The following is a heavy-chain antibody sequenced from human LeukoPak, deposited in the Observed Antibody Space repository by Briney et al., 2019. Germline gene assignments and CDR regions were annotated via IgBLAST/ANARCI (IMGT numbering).Heavy chain of an antibody. J-gene: IGHJ6*02. D-gene: IGHD2-2*01. Sequence: GGSLRLSCAASGFTFSNAWMNWVRLAPGKGLEWVGRIKSKTDGGTTDYAAPVKGRFTISRDDSKNTLYLQMNSLKTEDTAVYYCTTGCSSTSCYPGYYYYGMDVWGQGTTVTVSS. CDR1: GFTFSNAW. CDR3: TTGCSSTSCYPGYYYYGMDV. V-gene: IGHV3-15*07. CDR2: IKSKTDGGTT.